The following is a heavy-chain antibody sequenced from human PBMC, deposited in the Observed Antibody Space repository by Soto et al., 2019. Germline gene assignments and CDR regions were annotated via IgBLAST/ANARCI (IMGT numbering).Heavy chain of an antibody. Sequence: QVQLVQSGAEVKKPGASVKVSCKASGYTFTSYCISWVRQAPGQGLEWMGWISAYNGNTNYAQKLQGRVPMTTDTATSTAYMELRSLRSDDTAVYYCARDEYYYDGSAVREYWFDPWGQGTLVTVSS. J-gene: IGHJ5*02. CDR1: GYTFTSYC. CDR2: ISAYNGNT. V-gene: IGHV1-18*01. CDR3: ARDEYYYDGSAVREYWFDP. D-gene: IGHD3-22*01.